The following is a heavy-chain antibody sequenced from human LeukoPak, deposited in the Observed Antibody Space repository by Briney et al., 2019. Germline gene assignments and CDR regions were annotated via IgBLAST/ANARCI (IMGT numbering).Heavy chain of an antibody. J-gene: IGHJ4*02. CDR3: ARDLKGSSDY. CDR1: GFTFSSYS. CDR2: NSSSSSYI. D-gene: IGHD6-6*01. Sequence: GGSLRLSCAASGFTFSSYSMNWVRQAPGKGLEWVSSNSSSSSYIYYADSVKGRFTISRDNAKNSLYLQMNSLRAEDTAVYYCARDLKGSSDYWGQGTLVSVSS. V-gene: IGHV3-21*01.